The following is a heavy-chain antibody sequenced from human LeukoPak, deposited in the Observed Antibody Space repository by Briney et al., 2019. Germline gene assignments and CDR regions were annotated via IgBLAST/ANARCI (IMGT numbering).Heavy chain of an antibody. V-gene: IGHV4-34*01. CDR3: ARRWDDYVWGSYRPIDY. J-gene: IGHJ4*02. Sequence: SETLSLTCTVYGGSFSGYYWSWIRQPPGKGLEWIGEINHSGSTNYNPSLKSRVTISVDTSKNQFSLKLSSVTAADTAVYYCARRWDDYVWGSYRPIDYWGQGTLVTVSS. D-gene: IGHD3-16*02. CDR2: INHSGST. CDR1: GGSFSGYY.